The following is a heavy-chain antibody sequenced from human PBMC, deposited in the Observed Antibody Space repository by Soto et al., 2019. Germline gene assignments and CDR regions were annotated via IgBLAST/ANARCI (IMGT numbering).Heavy chain of an antibody. D-gene: IGHD6-13*01. CDR3: ARRGYSSSWYYYYYYGMDV. CDR2: MNPNSGNT. CDR1: GYTFTSYD. V-gene: IGHV1-8*01. J-gene: IGHJ6*02. Sequence: QVQLVQSGAEVKKPGASVKVSCKASGYTFTSYDINWVRQATGQGLEWMGWMNPNSGNTGYAQKFQGRVNMTRNTSLSTAYMELTSLRSEDTAVYYCARRGYSSSWYYYYYYGMDVWGQGTTVTVSS.